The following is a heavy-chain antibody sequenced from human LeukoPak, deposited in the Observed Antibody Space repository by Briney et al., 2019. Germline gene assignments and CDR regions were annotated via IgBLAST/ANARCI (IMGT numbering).Heavy chain of an antibody. CDR2: ISSSGSTI. Sequence: GGSLRLSCAASGFTFSTYKMNWVRQAPGKGLEWLSYISSSGSTIYYADSVKGRFTISRDNAKNSQYLQMNSLRVEDTALYYCARAQTYGDSRLLLDYWGQGTLVTVSS. V-gene: IGHV3-48*03. CDR1: GFTFSTYK. D-gene: IGHD2-21*02. CDR3: ARAQTYGDSRLLLDY. J-gene: IGHJ4*02.